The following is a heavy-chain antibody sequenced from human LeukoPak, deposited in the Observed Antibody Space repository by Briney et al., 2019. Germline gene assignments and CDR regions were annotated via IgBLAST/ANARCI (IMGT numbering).Heavy chain of an antibody. Sequence: SQTLSLTCAISGDSVSSKSAAWNWLTQSPSRGLEWLGRTYYRTKWYTDYAVSVKSRITINPYTSKSQFSLQLNSVTPEDTAVYYCARGVHWFDPWGQGTLVTVSS. V-gene: IGHV6-1*01. J-gene: IGHJ5*02. D-gene: IGHD2-8*01. CDR3: ARGVHWFDP. CDR1: GDSVSSKSAA. CDR2: TYYRTKWYT.